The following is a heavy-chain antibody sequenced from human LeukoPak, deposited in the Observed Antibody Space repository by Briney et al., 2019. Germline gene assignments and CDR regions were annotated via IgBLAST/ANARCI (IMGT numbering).Heavy chain of an antibody. V-gene: IGHV4-38-2*02. CDR3: ARDPTLIVVVIPGWYFDL. Sequence: SETLSLTCTVSGYSISSGYFWGWIRQPPGKGLEWIGSIYHSGSTYYNPSLKSRVTISVDTSKNQFSLKLSSVTAADTAVYYCARDPTLIVVVIPGWYFDLWGRGTLVTVSS. CDR2: IYHSGST. J-gene: IGHJ2*01. D-gene: IGHD3-22*01. CDR1: GYSISSGYF.